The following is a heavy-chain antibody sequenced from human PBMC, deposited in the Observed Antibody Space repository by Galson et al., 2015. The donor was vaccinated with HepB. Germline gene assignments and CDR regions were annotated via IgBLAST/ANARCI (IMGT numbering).Heavy chain of an antibody. J-gene: IGHJ4*02. Sequence: SLRLSCAASDFIFSDYGMHWVRQAPGKGLEWVALIWKDGTNKYYSDSVKGRFTISRDNSKKTLFLQMNSLRAEDTALYYCAREDKNVAVAALDSWGQGTMSPSPQ. CDR3: AREDKNVAVAALDS. D-gene: IGHD2-15*01. CDR1: DFIFSDYG. CDR2: IWKDGTNK. V-gene: IGHV3-33*08.